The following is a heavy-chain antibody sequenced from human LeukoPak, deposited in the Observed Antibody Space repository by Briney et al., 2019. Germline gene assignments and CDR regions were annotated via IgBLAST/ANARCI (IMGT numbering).Heavy chain of an antibody. CDR2: IKQDGSEK. CDR1: GFTFSSYA. V-gene: IGHV3-7*01. D-gene: IGHD3-22*01. Sequence: PGGSLRLSCAASGFTFSSYAMSWVRPAPGKGLEWVATIKQDGSEKYYVDSVKGRFTISRDNAKNSLYLQMNSLRAEDTAVYYCARVFDSSGYYFDYWGQGTLVTVSS. J-gene: IGHJ4*02. CDR3: ARVFDSSGYYFDY.